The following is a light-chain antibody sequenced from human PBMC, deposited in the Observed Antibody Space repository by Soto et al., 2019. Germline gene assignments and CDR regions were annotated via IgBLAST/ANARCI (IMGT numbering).Light chain of an antibody. J-gene: IGKJ1*01. Sequence: DIQRTQSPSTLSASVGDRFTITCLASQSIKTWLAWYQQKPGKVHKLLIYDAFKLQSGVTSRFSGSGSGTEFTLTINTLQPDDFATYYCQPFNSYSWTFGPVTQVEIK. CDR1: QSIKTW. V-gene: IGKV1-5*01. CDR3: QPFNSYSWT. CDR2: DAF.